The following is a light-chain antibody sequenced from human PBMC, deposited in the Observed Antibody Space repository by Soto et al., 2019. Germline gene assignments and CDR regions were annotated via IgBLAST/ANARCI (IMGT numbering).Light chain of an antibody. J-gene: IGLJ1*01. V-gene: IGLV2-14*01. Sequence: QLVLTQPASVSGSPGQSITISCTGTSSDVGGYNYVSWYQQHPGKAPKLMIYDVSNRPSGVSNRFSGSKSGNTASLTISGLQAEDEADYYCSSYTSSSPYVVGTGTKLTVL. CDR2: DVS. CDR3: SSYTSSSPYV. CDR1: SSDVGGYNY.